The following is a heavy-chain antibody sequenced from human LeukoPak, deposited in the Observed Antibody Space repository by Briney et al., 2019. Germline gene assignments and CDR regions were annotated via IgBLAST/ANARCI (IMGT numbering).Heavy chain of an antibody. D-gene: IGHD1-20*01. Sequence: GGSLRLSCAVSGFTFSSHGFTWVRQPPGKGLEWVANIKPDGSEKYYVDSVKGRFTISRDNAKNSLYFQMNSLRADDTAVYYCASGGYNWNRLDYWGQGTLVAVSS. CDR1: GFTFSSHG. CDR3: ASGGYNWNRLDY. CDR2: IKPDGSEK. V-gene: IGHV3-7*01. J-gene: IGHJ4*02.